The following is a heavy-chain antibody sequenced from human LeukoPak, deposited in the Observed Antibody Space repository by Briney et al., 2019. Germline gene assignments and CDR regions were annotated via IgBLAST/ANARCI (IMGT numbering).Heavy chain of an antibody. D-gene: IGHD2-2*01. CDR2: NYHSSST. J-gene: IGHJ6*02. Sequence: SETRSLTCTVSGYSISNGYYWGWIRRPPREGVEWSRGNYHSSSTDYNPPPKSRLTTSLDTTNNHFSSKMRSATAAATAVYYWAREYRSSTSCDYYYGMDVWGQGTTVTVSS. CDR1: GYSISNGYY. V-gene: IGHV4-38-2*02. CDR3: AREYRSSTSCDYYYGMDV.